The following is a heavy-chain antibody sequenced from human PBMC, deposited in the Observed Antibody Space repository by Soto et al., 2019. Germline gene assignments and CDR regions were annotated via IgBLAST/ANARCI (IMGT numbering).Heavy chain of an antibody. CDR3: ARDSDCGGDCSNLYYYYMDV. D-gene: IGHD2-21*01. V-gene: IGHV3-33*01. CDR1: GFTFSSYG. J-gene: IGHJ6*03. CDR2: IWYDGSNK. Sequence: GGSLRLSCAASGFTFSSYGMHWVRQAPGKGLEWVAVIWYDGSNKYYADYVKGRFTISRDNSKNTLYLQMNSLRAEDTAVYYCARDSDCGGDCSNLYYYYMDVWGKGTTVTVSS.